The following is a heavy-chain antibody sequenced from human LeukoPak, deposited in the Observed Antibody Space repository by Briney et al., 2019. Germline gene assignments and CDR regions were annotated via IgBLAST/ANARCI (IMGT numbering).Heavy chain of an antibody. Sequence: SETLSLTCTVSGGSISSSSYYWGWIRQPPGRGLEWIGSIHYSGSAYYNPSLKSRVTISLDTSKNQISLKLSSVTAADTAVYYCARDRSGAVDYWGQGTLVTVSS. D-gene: IGHD3-3*01. CDR1: GGSISSSSYY. CDR3: ARDRSGAVDY. J-gene: IGHJ4*02. V-gene: IGHV4-39*02. CDR2: IHYSGSA.